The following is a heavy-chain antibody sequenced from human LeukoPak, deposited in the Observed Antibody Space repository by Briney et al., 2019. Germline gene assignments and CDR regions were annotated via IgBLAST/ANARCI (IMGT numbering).Heavy chain of an antibody. Sequence: HGASVKVSCKSSGYTFTGYYMHWVRQAPGQGLEWMGWINPNSGDTNYAQKFQDRVTMTRGTSISTAYMELSSLRSDDTAVYYCARSDGFSGYSSLGDSWGQGTLVTVSS. D-gene: IGHD3-22*01. J-gene: IGHJ5*01. V-gene: IGHV1-2*02. CDR2: INPNSGDT. CDR1: GYTFTGYY. CDR3: ARSDGFSGYSSLGDS.